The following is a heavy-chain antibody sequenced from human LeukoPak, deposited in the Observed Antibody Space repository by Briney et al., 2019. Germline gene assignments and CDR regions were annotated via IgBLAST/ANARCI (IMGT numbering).Heavy chain of an antibody. CDR2: INSDGSST. CDR3: ARDQGVPGTLVDH. D-gene: IGHD6-19*01. Sequence: SGGSLRLSCAASGFTFISHWLHWVRQAPGKGLVWVSRINSDGSSTTYADSVKGRFTISRDNARNTLYLQMNSLRAEDTAVYYCARDQGVPGTLVDHWGQGTLVTVSS. CDR1: GFTFISHW. J-gene: IGHJ4*02. V-gene: IGHV3-74*01.